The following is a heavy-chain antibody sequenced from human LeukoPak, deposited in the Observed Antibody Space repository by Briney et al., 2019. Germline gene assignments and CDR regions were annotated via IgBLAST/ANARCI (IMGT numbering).Heavy chain of an antibody. V-gene: IGHV4-61*08. J-gene: IGHJ4*02. CDR1: GGSVSSGGYY. Sequence: SETLSLTCTVSGGSVSSGGYYWNWIRQPPGKVLEWIGYIYYTGSTNYNPSLKSRVTISVDTSKNQFSLNLNSVTAADTAVYYCARVYYSGSSTGFDYWGQGTLVTVSS. CDR2: IYYTGST. D-gene: IGHD1-26*01. CDR3: ARVYYSGSSTGFDY.